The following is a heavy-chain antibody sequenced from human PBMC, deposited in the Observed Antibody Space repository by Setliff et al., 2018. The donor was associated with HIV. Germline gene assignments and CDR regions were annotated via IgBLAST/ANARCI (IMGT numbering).Heavy chain of an antibody. V-gene: IGHV4-38-2*01. CDR1: GHSIRSGYY. CDR2: MYHSGST. CDR3: ASRWGSYYDTNGHPFDY. D-gene: IGHD3-22*01. Sequence: SETLSLTCSVSGHSIRSGYYWGWIRQPPGKGLEWIGTMYHSGSTYYNPSLQGRVTMFFDTSEDHLSLRLSSVAAADTAVYYCASRWGSYYDTNGHPFDYWGQGTLVTVSS. J-gene: IGHJ4*02.